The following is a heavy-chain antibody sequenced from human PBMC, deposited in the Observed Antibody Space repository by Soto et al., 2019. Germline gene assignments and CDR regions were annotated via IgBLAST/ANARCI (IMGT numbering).Heavy chain of an antibody. V-gene: IGHV3-30*03. Sequence: QVQLVESGGGEVQPGRALRLSCAASGYAFASYGMHWVREGPDKGLEWVAIISYDGSDKYYADSVKGRFTISRDNSKNTLYLQMNSLRPEDTALYYCVGGQYYFDYRGQGTLVIVSS. D-gene: IGHD3-10*01. J-gene: IGHJ4*02. CDR2: ISYDGSDK. CDR1: GYAFASYG. CDR3: VGGQYYFDY.